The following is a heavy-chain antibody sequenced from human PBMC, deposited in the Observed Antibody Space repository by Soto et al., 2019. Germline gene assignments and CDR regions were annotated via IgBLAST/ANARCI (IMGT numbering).Heavy chain of an antibody. CDR2: IIPIFGTA. CDR3: ARSYSGSYGTAVYGMDV. CDR1: GGTFSSYA. Sequence: GASVKVSCKASGGTFSSYAISWVRQAPGQGLEWMGGIIPIFGTANYAQKFQGRVTITADKSTSTAYMELSSLRSEDTAVYYCARSYSGSYGTAVYGMDVWGQGTTVTVSS. D-gene: IGHD1-26*01. V-gene: IGHV1-69*06. J-gene: IGHJ6*02.